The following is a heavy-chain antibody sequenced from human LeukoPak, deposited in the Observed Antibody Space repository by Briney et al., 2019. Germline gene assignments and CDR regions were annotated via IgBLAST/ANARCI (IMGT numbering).Heavy chain of an antibody. CDR1: GGSFSGYY. CDR2: INHSGST. J-gene: IGHJ4*02. D-gene: IGHD3-10*01. V-gene: IGHV4-34*01. Sequence: PSETLSLTCAVYGGSFSGYYWSWIRQPPGKGLEWIGKINHSGSTNYNPSLKSRVTISVDTSKNQFSLKLSSVTAADTAVYYCARSQFDRFGELLSDYWGQGTLVTVSS. CDR3: ARSQFDRFGELLSDY.